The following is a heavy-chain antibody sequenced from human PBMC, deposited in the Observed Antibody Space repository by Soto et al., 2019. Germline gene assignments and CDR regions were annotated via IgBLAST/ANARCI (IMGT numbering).Heavy chain of an antibody. V-gene: IGHV3-21*01. CDR3: ARDVLRFLEWFPPEGFGY. D-gene: IGHD3-3*01. CDR1: GFTFSSYS. Sequence: VFIRLSCAACGFTFSSYSMNWVRQAPGKGLEWVSSISSSSSYIYYADSVKGRFTISRDNAKNSLYLQMNSLRAEDTAVYYCARDVLRFLEWFPPEGFGYWCQGTMVTVSS. CDR2: ISSSSSYI. J-gene: IGHJ4*02.